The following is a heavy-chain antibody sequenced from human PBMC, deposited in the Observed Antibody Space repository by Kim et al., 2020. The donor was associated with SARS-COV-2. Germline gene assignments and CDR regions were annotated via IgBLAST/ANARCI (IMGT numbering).Heavy chain of an antibody. CDR1: GFTFINFA. CDR3: AKDFFDSSGYSGYYYYYGMDV. V-gene: IGHV3-30*18. D-gene: IGHD3-22*01. J-gene: IGHJ6*02. Sequence: GGSLRLSCAASGFTFINFAMHWVRRAPGMGPEWVAVTSYDGNNKYYAESVKGRFTISRDSSKSTLYLQMNSLRAEDTAVYYCAKDFFDSSGYSGYYYYYGMDVWGQGTPVTVSS. CDR2: TSYDGNNK.